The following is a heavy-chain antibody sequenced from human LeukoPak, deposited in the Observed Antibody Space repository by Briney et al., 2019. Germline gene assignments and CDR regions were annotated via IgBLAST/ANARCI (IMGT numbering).Heavy chain of an antibody. V-gene: IGHV3-30-3*01. Sequence: GRSLRLSCAASGFTFSSYAMHWVRQAPGKGLEWVAFISYDGTNKYYADSVKGRFTISRDKSKNTLYLQMNSLRAEDTAVYYCARENYYGSGSLDYWGQGNPGHRLL. CDR1: GFTFSSYA. CDR2: ISYDGTNK. CDR3: ARENYYGSGSLDY. D-gene: IGHD3-10*01. J-gene: IGHJ4*02.